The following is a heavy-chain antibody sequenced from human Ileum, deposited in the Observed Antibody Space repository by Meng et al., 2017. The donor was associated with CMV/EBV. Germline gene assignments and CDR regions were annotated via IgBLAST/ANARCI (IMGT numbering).Heavy chain of an antibody. Sequence: QVHLVQSGSELKKPGASVKVSCKTSGYTFTSNNIIWVRQAPGQGPEWMGWIDTNTGNPTYAQDFTGRFVFSLDTSVNTAYLQISSLKAEDTAVYYCTRGAGEHTAKFDYWGQGTLVTVPQ. CDR3: TRGAGEHTAKFDY. D-gene: IGHD5-18*01. CDR2: IDTNTGNP. V-gene: IGHV7-4-1*02. J-gene: IGHJ4*02. CDR1: GYTFTSNN.